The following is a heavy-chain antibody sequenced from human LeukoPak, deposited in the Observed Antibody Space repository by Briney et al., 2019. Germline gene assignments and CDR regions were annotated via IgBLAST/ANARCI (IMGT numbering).Heavy chain of an antibody. J-gene: IGHJ4*02. V-gene: IGHV3-48*01. D-gene: IGHD3-22*01. CDR3: AKADLTNYDSSGYYSLGFDY. CDR1: GFTVSSNY. CDR2: ISSSSSTI. Sequence: GGSLRLSCAASGFTVSSNYMSWVRQAPGKGLEWVSYISSSSSTIYYADSVKGRFTISRDNAKNSLYLQMNSLRAEDTAVYYCAKADLTNYDSSGYYSLGFDYWGQGTLVTVSS.